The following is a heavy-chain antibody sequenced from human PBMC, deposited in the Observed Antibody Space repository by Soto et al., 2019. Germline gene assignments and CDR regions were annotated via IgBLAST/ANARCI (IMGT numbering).Heavy chain of an antibody. CDR3: VRERPGSGTVDY. V-gene: IGHV3-7*01. CDR2: IKQDANEM. Sequence: EVQVVESGGGLVQPGGSLRLSCAASGFKFSTYWMSWVRQAPGKGLEWLANIKQDANEMYYVDSVKGRFTISGDSAKNAHFWIMDRLRVEDRAVYYCVRERPGSGTVDYWGQGTLVTVSA. D-gene: IGHD6-13*01. CDR1: GFKFSTYW. J-gene: IGHJ4*02.